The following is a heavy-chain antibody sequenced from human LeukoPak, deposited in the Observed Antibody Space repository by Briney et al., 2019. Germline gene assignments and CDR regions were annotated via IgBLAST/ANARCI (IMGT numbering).Heavy chain of an antibody. CDR2: ISYDGSNK. CDR1: GFTFSSYA. J-gene: IGHJ4*02. V-gene: IGHV3-30*04. Sequence: GGSLRLSCAASGFTFSSYAMHWVRQAPGKGLEWVAVISYDGSNKYYADSVKSRFTISRDNSKNTLYLQMNRLRAEDTAVYYCARDPSYYDSSGYLDYWGQGTLVTVSS. CDR3: ARDPSYYDSSGYLDY. D-gene: IGHD3-22*01.